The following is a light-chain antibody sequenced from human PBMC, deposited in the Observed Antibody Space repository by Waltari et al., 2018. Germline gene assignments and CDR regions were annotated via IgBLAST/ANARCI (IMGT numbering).Light chain of an antibody. J-gene: IGLJ3*02. V-gene: IGLV1-44*01. CDR1: RPNTGVNT. Sequence: QSVLTQTPSASGTPGQRVPISCPGTRPNTGVNTVTWYQQVPGTAPQLLIYNTNPRPSGVPDRFSGSRSGFSASLAISGLLSEDEADYYCATWDDSLNNPVFGGGTKLTVL. CDR2: NTN. CDR3: ATWDDSLNNPV.